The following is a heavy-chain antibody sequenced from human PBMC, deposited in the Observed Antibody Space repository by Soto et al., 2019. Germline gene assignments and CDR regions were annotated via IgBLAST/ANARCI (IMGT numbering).Heavy chain of an antibody. Sequence: QVQLVQSGAEEKKPGASVKVSCKASGYTFTSYAMHWVRQAPGQRLEWMGWINAGNVNTKYSQKFQGRVTITRDTSASTAYMELSSLRSEDTAVYYCARAVGGPMSNLDYWGQGTLVTVSS. CDR3: ARAVGGPMSNLDY. CDR1: GYTFTSYA. J-gene: IGHJ4*02. CDR2: INAGNVNT. V-gene: IGHV1-3*05. D-gene: IGHD3-10*02.